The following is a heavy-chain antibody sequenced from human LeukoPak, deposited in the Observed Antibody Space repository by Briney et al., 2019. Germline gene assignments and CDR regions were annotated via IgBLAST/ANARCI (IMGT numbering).Heavy chain of an antibody. CDR3: ARLGGSYYVDY. CDR2: IYSGGTT. J-gene: IGHJ4*02. Sequence: GGSLRLSCAASGFTVSSNYMTWVRQTPGKGLEWVSVIYSGGTTYYADSVKGRFTISRHNSENTLYLQMNSLRAEDTAVYYCARLGGSYYVDYRGQGTLVTVSS. CDR1: GFTVSSNY. D-gene: IGHD1-26*01. V-gene: IGHV3-53*04.